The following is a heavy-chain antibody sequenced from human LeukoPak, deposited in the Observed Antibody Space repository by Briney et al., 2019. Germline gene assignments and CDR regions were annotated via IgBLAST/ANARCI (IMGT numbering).Heavy chain of an antibody. CDR3: AREIWDYSH. D-gene: IGHD2-21*01. CDR1: GYTFTDNY. CDR2: MYPNDGNT. Sequence: ASVKVSCKASGYTFTDNYVHWVRHDPGQGLEWMGWMYPNDGNTYYAQKFQGRVTMTRDTSITTAYLALSGLRSDDTAVYYCAREIWDYSHWGQGTLVTVSS. V-gene: IGHV1-2*02. J-gene: IGHJ4*02.